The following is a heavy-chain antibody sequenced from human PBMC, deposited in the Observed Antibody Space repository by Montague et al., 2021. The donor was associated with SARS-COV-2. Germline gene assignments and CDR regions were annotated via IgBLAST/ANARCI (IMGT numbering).Heavy chain of an antibody. J-gene: IGHJ6*02. CDR1: GDSVASNSAA. D-gene: IGHD1-26*01. CDR2: TYYRSKWYN. Sequence: CAISGDSVASNSAAWIWLRQSPSRGIEWLARTYYRSKWYNEYAVSLKXXINIIPDTSRNHLSLQVNSVTPEDTAVYYCAREGEWELQGPRHSSFYFAMDVWGQGTSVTVSS. CDR3: AREGEWELQGPRHSSFYFAMDV. V-gene: IGHV6-1*01.